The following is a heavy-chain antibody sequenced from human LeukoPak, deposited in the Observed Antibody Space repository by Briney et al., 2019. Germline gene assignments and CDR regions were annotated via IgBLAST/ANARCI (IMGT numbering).Heavy chain of an antibody. D-gene: IGHD3-10*01. CDR1: GGSINTYY. CDR2: VYYSGRT. CDR3: ARLGLGDEACWFDP. Sequence: SETLSLTCTVSGGSINTYYWSWIRQPPGKGLEWIGFVYYSGRTSYNPSLKSRVTISVDTSKSQFSLRLSSVTAADTAMYYCARLGLGDEACWFDPWGQGTLVTLSS. V-gene: IGHV4-59*01. J-gene: IGHJ5*02.